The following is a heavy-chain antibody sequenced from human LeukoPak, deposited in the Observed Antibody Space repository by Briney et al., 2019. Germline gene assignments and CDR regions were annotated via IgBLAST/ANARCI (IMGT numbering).Heavy chain of an antibody. Sequence: GGSLRLSCAASGFTFSGYSMNWVRQAPGKGLEWVSYISSGSTTIYYADSVKGRFTISRDNAKNSLYLQMNSLRAEDTAVYYCARGAPGLHYRSIDYWGQGTLVTASS. V-gene: IGHV3-48*01. CDR2: ISSGSTTI. D-gene: IGHD4-11*01. CDR1: GFTFSGYS. J-gene: IGHJ4*02. CDR3: ARGAPGLHYRSIDY.